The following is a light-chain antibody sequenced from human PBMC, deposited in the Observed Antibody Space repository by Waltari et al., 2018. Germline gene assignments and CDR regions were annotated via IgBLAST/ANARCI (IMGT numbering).Light chain of an antibody. V-gene: IGKV1-9*01. CDR1: QGISSY. CDR2: AAS. J-gene: IGKJ3*01. CDR3: QQLNSYF. Sequence: IQLTQSPSSLSASVGDRVTITCRASQGISSYLAWYQQKPGKAPKLLIYAASTLRSGVPSRFSGSGSGTDFTLTISSLQPEDFATYYCQQLNSYFFGPGTKVDIK.